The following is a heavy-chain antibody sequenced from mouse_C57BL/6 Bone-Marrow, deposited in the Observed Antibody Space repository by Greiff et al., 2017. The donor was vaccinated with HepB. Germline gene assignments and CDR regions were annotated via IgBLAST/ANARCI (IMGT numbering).Heavy chain of an antibody. D-gene: IGHD2-3*01. Sequence: EVKLMESGGGLVQPGGSLKLSCAASGFTFSDYGMAWVRQAPRKGPEWVAFISNLAYSIYYAETVTGRFTISRENAKNTLYLEMSSLTSEDTALYCCARDGCYGGFDYWGRGTVVTVTA. CDR1: GFTFSDYG. J-gene: IGHJ3*01. CDR3: ARDGCYGGFDY. CDR2: ISNLAYSI. V-gene: IGHV5-15*01.